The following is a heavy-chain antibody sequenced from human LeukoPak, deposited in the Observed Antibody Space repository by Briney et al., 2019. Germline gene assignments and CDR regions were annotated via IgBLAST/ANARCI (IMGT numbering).Heavy chain of an antibody. CDR1: GFTFSSYS. Sequence: PGGSLRLSCAASGFTFSSYSMNWVRQAPGKGLEWVSYISSSSSTIYSADSVKGRFTISRDNAKNSLYLQMNRLRAEDTAVYYCARDLSVVTAMIVVVIPDALDIWGQGTMVTVSS. CDR2: ISSSSSTI. CDR3: ARDLSVVTAMIVVVIPDALDI. J-gene: IGHJ3*02. D-gene: IGHD3-22*01. V-gene: IGHV3-48*01.